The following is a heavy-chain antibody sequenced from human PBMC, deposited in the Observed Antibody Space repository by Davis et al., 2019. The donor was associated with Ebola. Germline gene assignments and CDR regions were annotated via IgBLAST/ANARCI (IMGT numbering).Heavy chain of an antibody. CDR1: GFTFSSYG. J-gene: IGHJ6*02. CDR2: IWYAGSNK. Sequence: PGGSLGLSCAASGFTFSSYGMHWVRQAPGKGLEWVAVIWYAGSNKYYADSVKGRFTISRDNSKNTLYLQMNSLRAEDTAVYYCAREPADPLYYYYGMDVWGQGTTVTVSS. V-gene: IGHV3-33*01. CDR3: AREPADPLYYYYGMDV.